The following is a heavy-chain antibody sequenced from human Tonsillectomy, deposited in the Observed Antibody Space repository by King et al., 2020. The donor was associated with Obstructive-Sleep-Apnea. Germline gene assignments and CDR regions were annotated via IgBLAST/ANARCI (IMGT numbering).Heavy chain of an antibody. J-gene: IGHJ3*01. Sequence: VQLVESGGGLVKPGGSLRLSCAASGFTFSNAWMNWVLQAPGKGLEWVGRIKSKTDGGTTDYAAPVKGRFTISRDYSKKMLFLQMNSLKTEDTAVYYCTTACVSTSCYRAFDVWGQGTMVTVSS. V-gene: IGHV3-15*01. D-gene: IGHD2-2*01. CDR2: IKSKTDGGTT. CDR3: TTACVSTSCYRAFDV. CDR1: GFTFSNAW.